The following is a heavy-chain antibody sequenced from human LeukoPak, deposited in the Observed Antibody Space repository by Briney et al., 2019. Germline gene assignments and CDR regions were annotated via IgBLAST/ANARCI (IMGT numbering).Heavy chain of an antibody. D-gene: IGHD3-10*01. CDR2: ISSSGSTI. CDR1: GFTFSSYE. Sequence: GGSLRLSCAASGFTFSSYEMNWVRQAPGKGLEWVSYISSSGSTIYYADSVKGRFTISRDNAKNSLYLQMNSLRAGDTAVYYCARGLRGVYDYWGQGTLVTVSS. CDR3: ARGLRGVYDY. V-gene: IGHV3-48*03. J-gene: IGHJ4*02.